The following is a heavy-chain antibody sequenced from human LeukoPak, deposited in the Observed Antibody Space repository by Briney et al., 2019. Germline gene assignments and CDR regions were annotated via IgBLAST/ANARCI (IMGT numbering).Heavy chain of an antibody. V-gene: IGHV3-23*01. D-gene: IGHD3-22*01. J-gene: IGHJ4*02. CDR2: ISGSGGST. CDR1: GFTFSSYA. Sequence: GGSLRLSCAASGFTFSSYAMSWVRQAPGKGLEWVSAISGSGGSTYYADSVKGRFTISRDNSKNTLYLQMNSLRAEDTAVYYCATSPYYYDSSAPLGYWGQGTLVTVSP. CDR3: ATSPYYYDSSAPLGY.